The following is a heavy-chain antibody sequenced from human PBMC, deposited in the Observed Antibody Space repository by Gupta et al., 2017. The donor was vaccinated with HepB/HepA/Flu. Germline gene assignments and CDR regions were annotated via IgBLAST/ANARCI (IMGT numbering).Heavy chain of an antibody. D-gene: IGHD3-3*01. J-gene: IGHJ1*01. CDR3: VRHDRLQFLEWSSEFVQH. CDR1: GGSIRSNSYY. CDR2: IFYTGTT. V-gene: IGHV4-39*01. Sequence: QLQLQESGPGLVKPSETLSLTCTVSGGSIRSNSYYWGWIRQPPGKGLEWIGRIFYTGTTFYNPSLKSRVTISADTSKNQVSLKLGSVTAADTAVYYCVRHDRLQFLEWSSEFVQHWGQGTLVIVSS.